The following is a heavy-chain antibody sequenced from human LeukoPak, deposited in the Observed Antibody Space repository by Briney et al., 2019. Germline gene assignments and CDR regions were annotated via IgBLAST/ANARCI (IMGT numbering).Heavy chain of an antibody. D-gene: IGHD3-10*01. Sequence: ASVKVSCKASGYTLTSYDINWVRQATGQGLEWMGWMNPNSGNTGYAQKFQGRVTMTRNTSISTAYMELSSLRSEDTAVYYCARLYGSGSYYYYYYGMDVWGQGTTVTVSS. CDR1: GYTLTSYD. J-gene: IGHJ6*02. V-gene: IGHV1-8*01. CDR2: MNPNSGNT. CDR3: ARLYGSGSYYYYYYGMDV.